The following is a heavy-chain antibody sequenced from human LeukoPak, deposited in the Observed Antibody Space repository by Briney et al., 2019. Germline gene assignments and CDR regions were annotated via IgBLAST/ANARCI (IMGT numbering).Heavy chain of an antibody. Sequence: GGSLRLSCAASGFTFSDYYMSWIRQAPGKGLEWVSYISSSGSTIYYADSVKGRFTISRDNAKNSLYLQMNSLRAEDTAVYYCASHLWFGDQALYYGMDVWGQGTTVTASS. J-gene: IGHJ6*02. D-gene: IGHD3-10*01. CDR2: ISSSGSTI. CDR1: GFTFSDYY. CDR3: ASHLWFGDQALYYGMDV. V-gene: IGHV3-11*01.